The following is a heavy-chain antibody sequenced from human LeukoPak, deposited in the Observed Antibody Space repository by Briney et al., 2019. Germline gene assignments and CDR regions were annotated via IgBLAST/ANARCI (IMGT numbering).Heavy chain of an antibody. D-gene: IGHD5-18*01. CDR3: ARDRGDTAVLTPYNWFDP. J-gene: IGHJ5*02. CDR2: IYYSGST. Sequence: SETLTLTCTVSGGSVSSGSYYWSWIRQPPGKGLEWIGYIYYSGSTNYNPSLRSRVTISVDTSKNQFSLKLSSVTAADTAVYYCARDRGDTAVLTPYNWFDPWGQGTLVTVSS. CDR1: GGSVSSGSYY. V-gene: IGHV4-61*01.